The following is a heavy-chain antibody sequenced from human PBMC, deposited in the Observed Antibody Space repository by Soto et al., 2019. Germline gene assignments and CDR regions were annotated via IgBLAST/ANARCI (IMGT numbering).Heavy chain of an antibody. D-gene: IGHD1-26*01. CDR3: ARGWIVGATTSGNWFDP. J-gene: IGHJ5*02. V-gene: IGHV4-59*01. Sequence: PSETLSLTCPVSGGSISSYYWSWIRQPPGKGLEWIGYIYYSGSTNYNPSLKSRVTISVDTSKNQFSLKLSSVTAADTAVYYCARGWIVGATTSGNWFDPWGQGTLVTVSS. CDR2: IYYSGST. CDR1: GGSISSYY.